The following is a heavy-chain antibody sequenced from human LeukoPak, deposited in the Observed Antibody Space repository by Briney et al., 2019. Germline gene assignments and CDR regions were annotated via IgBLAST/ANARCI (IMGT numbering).Heavy chain of an antibody. CDR1: GFTFSSYA. Sequence: GGSLRLSCAASGFTFSSYAMSWVRQAPGKGLEWVSGISGSDGSTNYADSVKGRFTISRENSKNTLYLQMNSLRAEDTAVYYCARDGSDSAGYYYALWGQGTLVTVSS. J-gene: IGHJ4*02. CDR3: ARDGSDSAGYYYAL. V-gene: IGHV3-23*01. CDR2: ISGSDGST. D-gene: IGHD3-22*01.